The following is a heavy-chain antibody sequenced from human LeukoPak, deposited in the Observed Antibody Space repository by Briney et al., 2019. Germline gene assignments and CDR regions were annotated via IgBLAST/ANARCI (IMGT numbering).Heavy chain of an antibody. D-gene: IGHD2-15*01. CDR1: GGSFSGYY. CDR3: ARRLLGYCSGGSCYSGYFQH. Sequence: SETLSLTCVVYGGSFSGYYWSWIRQPPGKGLEWIGEINHSGITNYNPSLKSRVTISVDTSKNQFSLKLSSVTAADTAVYYCARRLLGYCSGGSCYSGYFQHWGQGTLVTVSS. J-gene: IGHJ1*01. CDR2: INHSGIT. V-gene: IGHV4-34*01.